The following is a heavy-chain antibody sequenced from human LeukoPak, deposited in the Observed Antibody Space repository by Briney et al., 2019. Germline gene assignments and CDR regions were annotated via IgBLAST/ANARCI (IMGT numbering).Heavy chain of an antibody. CDR3: ARDVIYYDFWSGYSDYYYGMDV. Sequence: SETLSLTCAVSGGSISSSNWWSWVRQPPGKGLEWIGEIYHSGSTNYNPSLKSRVTISVDKSKNQFSLKLSSVTAADTAVYYCARDVIYYDFWSGYSDYYYGMDVWGQGTTVTVSS. J-gene: IGHJ6*02. CDR2: IYHSGST. D-gene: IGHD3-3*01. V-gene: IGHV4-4*02. CDR1: GGSISSSNW.